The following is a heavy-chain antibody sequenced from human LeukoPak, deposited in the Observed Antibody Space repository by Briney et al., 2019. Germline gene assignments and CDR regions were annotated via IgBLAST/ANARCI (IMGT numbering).Heavy chain of an antibody. CDR1: GFTFRNYT. Sequence: GGSLRLSCAASGFTFRNYTMTWVRQAPGKGLEWVSAISGSGGSTYYADSVKGRFTISRDNSKNTLYLQMNSLRAEDTAVYYCCMGDSSGYNDYWGQGTLVTVSS. CDR2: ISGSGGST. V-gene: IGHV3-23*01. J-gene: IGHJ4*02. CDR3: CMGDSSGYNDY. D-gene: IGHD3-22*01.